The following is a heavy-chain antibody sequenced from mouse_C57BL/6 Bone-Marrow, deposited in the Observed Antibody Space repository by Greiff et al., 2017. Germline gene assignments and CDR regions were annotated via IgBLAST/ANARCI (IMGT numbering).Heavy chain of an antibody. Sequence: QVQLQQSGAELVRPGASVKLSCKASGYTFTDYYINWVKQRPGQGLEWIARIYPGSGNTYYNEKFKGKATLTAEKSSSTAYMQLSSLTSEDSAVYFCARGDYDDGDWYFDVWGTGTTVTVSS. CDR3: ARGDYDDGDWYFDV. CDR2: IYPGSGNT. CDR1: GYTFTDYY. J-gene: IGHJ1*03. V-gene: IGHV1-76*01. D-gene: IGHD2-4*01.